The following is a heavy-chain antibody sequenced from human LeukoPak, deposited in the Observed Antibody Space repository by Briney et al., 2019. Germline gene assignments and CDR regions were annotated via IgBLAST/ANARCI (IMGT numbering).Heavy chain of an antibody. V-gene: IGHV4-59*01. CDR1: GGSISSYY. Sequence: SETLSLTCTVSGGSISSYYWSWIRQPPGKGLEWIGYIYYSGSTNYNPSLKSRVTISVDTSKNQFSLKLSSVTAADTAVYYCARGLWFGEFNAWGQGTLVTVSS. J-gene: IGHJ5*02. D-gene: IGHD3-10*01. CDR2: IYYSGST. CDR3: ARGLWFGEFNA.